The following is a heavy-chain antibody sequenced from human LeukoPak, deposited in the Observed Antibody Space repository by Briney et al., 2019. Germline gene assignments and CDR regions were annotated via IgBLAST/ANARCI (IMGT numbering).Heavy chain of an antibody. V-gene: IGHV3-30*04. Sequence: LGGSLRLSCAASGFTFSSYAMHWVRQAPGKGLEWVAVISYDGSNKYYADSVKGRFTISRDNSKSTLYLQMNSLRAEDTAVYYCARDRGGSLDYWGQGTLVTVSS. CDR3: ARDRGGSLDY. D-gene: IGHD3-16*01. J-gene: IGHJ4*02. CDR1: GFTFSSYA. CDR2: ISYDGSNK.